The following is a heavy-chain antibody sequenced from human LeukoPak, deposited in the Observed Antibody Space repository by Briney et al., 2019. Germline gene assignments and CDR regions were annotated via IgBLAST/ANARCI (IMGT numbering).Heavy chain of an antibody. CDR1: GFTFSSYG. CDR2: IWYDGSNK. D-gene: IGHD6-19*01. V-gene: IGHV3-33*01. Sequence: GGSLRLSCAASGFTFSSYGMHWVRQAPGKGLEWVAVIWYDGSNKYYADSVKGRFTISRDNSKNTLYLQMNSLRAEDTAVYYCARDRYSSGHQTDYWGQGTLVTVSS. CDR3: ARDRYSSGHQTDY. J-gene: IGHJ4*02.